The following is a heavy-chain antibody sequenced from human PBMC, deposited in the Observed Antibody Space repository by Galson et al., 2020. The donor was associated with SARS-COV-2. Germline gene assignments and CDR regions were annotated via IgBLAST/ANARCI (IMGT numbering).Heavy chain of an antibody. CDR1: GYTFTTYS. D-gene: IGHD6-6*01. CDR2: INGYNGKA. V-gene: IGHV1-18*04. Sequence: ASVKVSCKASGYTFTTYSVSWVRQAPGQGLEWMGWINGYNGKANIAQKFQGRVTMTTDTSTSTAYMELRSLRSDDTAVYYCARDHIATRPLYVYGFDVWGQGTTVTVSS. CDR3: ARDHIATRPLYVYGFDV. J-gene: IGHJ6*02.